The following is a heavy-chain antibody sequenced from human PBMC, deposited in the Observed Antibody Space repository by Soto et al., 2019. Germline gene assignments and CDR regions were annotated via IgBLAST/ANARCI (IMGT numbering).Heavy chain of an antibody. CDR2: ISAYNGNT. CDR1: GYTFTSYG. CDR3: AREIGGSGSYYSFGY. V-gene: IGHV1-18*04. J-gene: IGHJ4*02. D-gene: IGHD3-10*01. Sequence: ASVKVSFKASGYTFTSYGISWVRQAPGQGLEWMGWISAYNGNTNYAQKLQGRVTMTTDTSTSTAYMELRSLRSDDTAVYYCAREIGGSGSYYSFGYWGQGTLVTVSS.